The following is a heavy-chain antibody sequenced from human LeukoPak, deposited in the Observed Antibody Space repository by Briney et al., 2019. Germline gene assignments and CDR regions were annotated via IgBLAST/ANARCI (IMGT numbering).Heavy chain of an antibody. J-gene: IGHJ4*02. Sequence: QPGGSLRLSCAASGFTFSSYEMNWVRQAPGKGLEWVSYISSSGSTIYYADSVKGRFTISRDNAKNSLYLQMNSLRAEDTAFYYCARTPYTSASYRTFYFDYWGQGTLLSVSS. CDR1: GFTFSSYE. CDR2: ISSSGSTI. CDR3: ARTPYTSASYRTFYFDY. D-gene: IGHD6-19*01. V-gene: IGHV3-48*03.